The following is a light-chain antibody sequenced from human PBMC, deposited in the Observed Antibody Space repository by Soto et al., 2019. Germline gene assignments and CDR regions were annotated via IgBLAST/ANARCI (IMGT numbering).Light chain of an antibody. J-gene: IGKJ4*01. V-gene: IGKV3-20*01. CDR2: GAS. CDR1: QSVSSSY. Sequence: EIVLTQSPGTLSLSPGERATLSCRASQSVSSSYLAWYQQKPGQAPRLLIYGASSRATGIPDRFRGSGSGTDFALSISRREPEDLAVYYCQQYDSSPLTFGGGTKVDIK. CDR3: QQYDSSPLT.